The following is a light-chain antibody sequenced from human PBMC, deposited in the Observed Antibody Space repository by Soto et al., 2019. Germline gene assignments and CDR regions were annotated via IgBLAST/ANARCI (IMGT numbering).Light chain of an antibody. CDR1: QSVSSSY. V-gene: IGKV3-20*01. Sequence: EIVLTQSPGTLSLSPGERATLSCRASQSVSSSYLAWYQQKPGQAPRLLIFGASNRANGIPDRFSGSGSGTDFTLTISRLEPEDFAVYYCQQYGSSPITFGQGTRLEIK. J-gene: IGKJ5*01. CDR2: GAS. CDR3: QQYGSSPIT.